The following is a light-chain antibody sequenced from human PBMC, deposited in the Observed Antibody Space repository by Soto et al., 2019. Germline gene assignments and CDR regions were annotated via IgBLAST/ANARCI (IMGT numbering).Light chain of an antibody. CDR2: DVN. V-gene: IGLV2-11*01. CDR3: CSTADTDTYL. J-gene: IGLJ1*01. Sequence: QSALTQPRSVSGSPGQSVTISCTGTSGDVGAYNYISWYQPHPGKAPKFLIYDVNKRTSGVPDRFFGSKSGNTASLTISGLQPEDEADYYCCSTADTDTYLFGPGTKVTVL. CDR1: SGDVGAYNY.